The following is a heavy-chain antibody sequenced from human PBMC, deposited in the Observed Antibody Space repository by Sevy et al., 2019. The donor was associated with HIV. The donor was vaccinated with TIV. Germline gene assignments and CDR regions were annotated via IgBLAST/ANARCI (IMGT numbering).Heavy chain of an antibody. Sequence: LPETLSLTCTVSGDSISSSYYYWDWIRQPPGKGLEWIGSIYYSGSTYYNPSLKSRVTISVDTSKNQFSLKLSSVTAADTAVYYCARRTPGKDYFDYWGQGTLVTVSS. V-gene: IGHV4-39*01. CDR1: GDSISSSYYY. CDR2: IYYSGST. J-gene: IGHJ4*02. D-gene: IGHD3-10*01. CDR3: ARRTPGKDYFDY.